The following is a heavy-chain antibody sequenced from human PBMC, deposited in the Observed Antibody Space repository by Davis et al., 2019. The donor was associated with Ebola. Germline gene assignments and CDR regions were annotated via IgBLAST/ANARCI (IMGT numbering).Heavy chain of an antibody. D-gene: IGHD6-6*01. Sequence: SETLSLTCAVYGGSSSPYFFPLIRYRPEQGVEWIGEINHSGSTNYNPSLKSRVTISVDTSKNQFSLKLSSVTAADTAVYYCARGSVLQLVQVLDYYYYGMDVWGKGTTVTVSS. CDR3: ARGSVLQLVQVLDYYYYGMDV. J-gene: IGHJ6*04. CDR2: INHSGST. CDR1: GGSSSPYF. V-gene: IGHV4-34*01.